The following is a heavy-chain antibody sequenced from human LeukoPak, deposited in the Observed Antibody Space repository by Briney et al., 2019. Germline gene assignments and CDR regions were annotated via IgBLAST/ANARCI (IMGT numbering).Heavy chain of an antibody. CDR2: VSGYNGNT. J-gene: IGHJ4*02. V-gene: IGHV1-18*01. D-gene: IGHD6-19*01. Sequence: ASVKVSCKASGYSFSRYGISWVRQAPGQGLEWMGWVSGYNGNTDYAQKLQGRVTMTTDTSTSTAYMELRSLRSDDTAVYYCAREEVRRAVAGYFDYWGQGTLVTVSS. CDR1: GYSFSRYG. CDR3: AREEVRRAVAGYFDY.